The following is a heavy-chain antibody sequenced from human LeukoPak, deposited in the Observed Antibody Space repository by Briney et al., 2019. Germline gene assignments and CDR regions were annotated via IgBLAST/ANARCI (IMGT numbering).Heavy chain of an antibody. CDR2: ISSTSSYI. V-gene: IGHV3-21*01. CDR1: GFTFISYS. Sequence: GGSLRLSCAASGFTFISYSMNWVRQAPGKGLEWVSSISSTSSYIYYADSVKGRFTISRDNAKNSLYLQMNSLRAEDTAVYYCARGIDDILTGYYMDWGQGTLVTVSS. CDR3: ARGIDDILTGYYMD. D-gene: IGHD3-9*01. J-gene: IGHJ4*02.